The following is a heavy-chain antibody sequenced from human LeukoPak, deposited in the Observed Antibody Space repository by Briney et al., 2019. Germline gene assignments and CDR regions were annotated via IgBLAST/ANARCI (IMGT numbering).Heavy chain of an antibody. CDR3: ARDSGFWSGNSYNY. CDR1: GYSFTSYD. J-gene: IGHJ4*02. Sequence: GASVKVSCKTSGYSFTSYDINWVRQAPGQGLEWMGWMNPSSGYTGFAQKFQDRVTITWNTSITTAYMELSSLRSEDTAVYYCARDSGFWSGNSYNYWGQGTLVTVSS. V-gene: IGHV1-8*01. CDR2: MNPSSGYT. D-gene: IGHD3-3*01.